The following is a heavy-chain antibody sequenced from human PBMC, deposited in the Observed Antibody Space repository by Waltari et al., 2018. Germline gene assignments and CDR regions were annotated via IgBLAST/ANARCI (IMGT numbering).Heavy chain of an antibody. CDR3: AKGYDFWSGYSDY. D-gene: IGHD3-3*01. CDR1: GFTFSSYA. V-gene: IGHV3-23*01. J-gene: IGHJ4*02. Sequence: EVQLLESGGGLVQPGGSLRLSCAASGFTFSSYAMSLVRQAPGKGLEWVSAMSGSGGSTYYADSVKGRFTISRDNSKNTLYLQMNSLRAEDTAVYYCAKGYDFWSGYSDYWGQGTLVTVSS. CDR2: MSGSGGST.